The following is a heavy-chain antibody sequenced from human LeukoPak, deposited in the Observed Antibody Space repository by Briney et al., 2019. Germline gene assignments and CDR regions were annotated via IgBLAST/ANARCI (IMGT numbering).Heavy chain of an antibody. Sequence: SETLSLTCTGSGGSISSGGYYWSWIRQPPGKGLEWIGYIYYSGSTYYNPSLKSRVTISVDTSKNHFSLKLSSVTAADTAVYYCARGRSVVITTSWYFDLWGRGTLVTVSS. D-gene: IGHD3-22*01. CDR2: IYYSGST. V-gene: IGHV4-31*03. J-gene: IGHJ2*01. CDR1: GGSISSGGYY. CDR3: ARGRSVVITTSWYFDL.